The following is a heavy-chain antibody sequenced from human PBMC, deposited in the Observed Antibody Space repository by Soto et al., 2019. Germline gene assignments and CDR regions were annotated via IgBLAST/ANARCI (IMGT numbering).Heavy chain of an antibody. J-gene: IGHJ4*02. CDR1: GGSFSGYY. V-gene: IGHV4-34*01. D-gene: IGHD5-18*01. CDR3: ARGRYSYGYRDY. Sequence: QVQLQQWGAGLLKPSETLSLTCAVYGGSFSGYYWSWIRQPPGKGLEWIGEINHSGSTNYNPSLKSGVTISVDTSKNQFSLKLSSVTAADTAVYYCARGRYSYGYRDYWGQGTLVTVSS. CDR2: INHSGST.